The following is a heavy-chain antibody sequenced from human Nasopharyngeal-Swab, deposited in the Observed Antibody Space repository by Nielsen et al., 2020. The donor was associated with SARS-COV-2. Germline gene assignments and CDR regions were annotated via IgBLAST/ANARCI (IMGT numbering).Heavy chain of an antibody. CDR2: IYHSGST. J-gene: IGHJ2*01. CDR3: ARVGGIAVAGTGGHFDL. CDR1: GGSISSSNW. Sequence: SATLSLTCAVSGGSISSSNWWSWVRQPPGKELEWIGEIYHSGSTNYNPSLKSRVTISVDKSKNQFSLKLSSVTAADTAVYYCARVGGIAVAGTGGHFDLWGRGTLVTVSS. V-gene: IGHV4-4*02. D-gene: IGHD6-19*01.